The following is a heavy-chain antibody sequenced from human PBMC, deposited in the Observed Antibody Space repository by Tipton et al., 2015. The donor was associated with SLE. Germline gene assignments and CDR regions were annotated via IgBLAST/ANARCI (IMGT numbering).Heavy chain of an antibody. D-gene: IGHD6-13*01. J-gene: IGHJ5*02. Sequence: TLSLTCAVYGGSFSGYYWSWIRQPPGKGLEWIGRIYTSGSTNYNPSLKSRVTISVDTSKNQFSLKLSSVTAADTAVYYCARGIAAAGTAVRYWFDPWGQGTLVTVSS. CDR1: GGSFSGYY. CDR2: IYTSGST. V-gene: IGHV4-59*10. CDR3: ARGIAAAGTAVRYWFDP.